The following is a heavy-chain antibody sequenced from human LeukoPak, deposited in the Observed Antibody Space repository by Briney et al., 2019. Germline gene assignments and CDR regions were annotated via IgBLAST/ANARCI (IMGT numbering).Heavy chain of an antibody. J-gene: IGHJ4*02. CDR3: ARTYSSGWSDY. V-gene: IGHV4-38-2*02. Sequence: PSETLSLTCTVSGYSISSGYYWGWIRQPPGKGLEWIGSIYHSGSTYYNPSLKSRVTISVDTSKNQFSLKLSSVTAADTAVYYCARTYSSGWSDYWGQGTLVTVSS. D-gene: IGHD6-19*01. CDR1: GYSISSGYY. CDR2: IYHSGST.